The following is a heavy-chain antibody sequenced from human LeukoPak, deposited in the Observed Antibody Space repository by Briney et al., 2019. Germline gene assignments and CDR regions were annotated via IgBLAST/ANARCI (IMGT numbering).Heavy chain of an antibody. Sequence: GESPKISCKASGYGFTSYWIAWVRQMPGKGLEWMGIIWPLDSEVRYSPSFQGQVTMSVDKSSTTAYLQWNRLKASDTAVYYCARHGKYSSGSHYFDDWGQGILVSVSS. CDR1: GYGFTSYW. CDR3: ARHGKYSSGSHYFDD. CDR2: IWPLDSEV. J-gene: IGHJ4*02. V-gene: IGHV5-51*01. D-gene: IGHD3-22*01.